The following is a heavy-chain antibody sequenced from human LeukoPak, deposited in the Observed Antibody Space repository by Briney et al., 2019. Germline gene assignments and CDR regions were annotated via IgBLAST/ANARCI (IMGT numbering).Heavy chain of an antibody. CDR1: GGSFSGYY. CDR2: INHSGST. D-gene: IGHD5-24*01. Sequence: PSETLSLTCAVYGGSFSGYYWSWIRQPPGKGLEWIGEINHSGSTNYNPSLKSQVTISVDTSKNQFSLKLSSVTAADTAVYYCARGARWLQGWFDPWGQGTLVTVSS. J-gene: IGHJ5*02. V-gene: IGHV4-34*01. CDR3: ARGARWLQGWFDP.